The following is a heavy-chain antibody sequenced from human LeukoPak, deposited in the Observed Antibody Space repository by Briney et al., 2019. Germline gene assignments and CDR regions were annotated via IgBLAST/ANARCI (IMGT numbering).Heavy chain of an antibody. J-gene: IGHJ4*02. V-gene: IGHV6-1*01. CDR2: TYYRSKWYN. CDR3: ARSHYYDSSGFDY. CDR1: GDSVSSNSAA. D-gene: IGHD3-22*01. Sequence: SQTLSLTYAISGDSVSSNSAAWNWIRQSPSRGLEWLGRTYYRSKWYNDYAVSVKSRITINPDTSKNQFSLQLTSVTPEDTAVYSCARSHYYDSSGFDYWGQGTLVTVSS.